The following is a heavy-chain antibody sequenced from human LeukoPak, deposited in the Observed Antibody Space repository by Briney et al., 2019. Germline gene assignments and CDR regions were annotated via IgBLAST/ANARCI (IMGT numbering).Heavy chain of an antibody. Sequence: GGSLRLSCAASGFTFSSYSMNWVRQAPGKGLEWVSSISSSSSYIYYADSVKGRFTISRDNAKNSLYLQMNSLGAEDTAVYYCARGSMMKGVPDYWGQGTLVTVSS. CDR3: ARGSMMKGVPDY. V-gene: IGHV3-21*01. CDR2: ISSSSSYI. D-gene: IGHD3-16*01. CDR1: GFTFSSYS. J-gene: IGHJ4*02.